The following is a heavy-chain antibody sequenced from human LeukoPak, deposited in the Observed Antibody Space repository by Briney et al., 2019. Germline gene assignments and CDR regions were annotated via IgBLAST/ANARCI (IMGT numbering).Heavy chain of an antibody. D-gene: IGHD2-15*01. J-gene: IGHJ6*03. CDR3: AKNGDRGAFCSGGTCYPYYYYYMDV. V-gene: IGHV3-23*01. CDR2: VSSTGGTT. CDR1: GFTFSTYG. Sequence: PGGSLRLSCAASGFTFSTYGMSWVRQAPGKGLEWVSAVSSTGGTTYYADSVKGRFTISSDNSKNTLFLQINSLRAEDTAVYYCAKNGDRGAFCSGGTCYPYYYYYMDVWGKGTTVTISS.